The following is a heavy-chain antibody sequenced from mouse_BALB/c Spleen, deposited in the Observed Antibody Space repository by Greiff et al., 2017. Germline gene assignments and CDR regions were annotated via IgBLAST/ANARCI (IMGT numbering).Heavy chain of an antibody. CDR3: ARFYGNYSWFAY. V-gene: IGHV5-17*02. Sequence: DVKLVESGGGLVQPGGSRKLSCAASGFTFSSFGMHWVRQAPEKGLEWVAYISSGSSTIYYADTVKGRFTISRDNPKNTLFLQMTSLRSEDTAMYYCARFYGNYSWFAYWGQGTLVTVSA. CDR2: ISSGSSTI. CDR1: GFTFSSFG. J-gene: IGHJ3*01. D-gene: IGHD2-1*01.